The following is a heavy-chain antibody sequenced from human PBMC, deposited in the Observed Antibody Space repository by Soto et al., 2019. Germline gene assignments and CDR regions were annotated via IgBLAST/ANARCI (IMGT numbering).Heavy chain of an antibody. Sequence: PGGSLRLSCAASGFTFSSYSMNWVRQAPGKGLEWVSAIRGSGGSTYYADSVKGRFTISRDNSKNTLYLQMNSPRAEDTAVYYCAKEVAAAGPYYFDYWGQGTLVTVSS. CDR3: AKEVAAAGPYYFDY. CDR1: GFTFSSYS. D-gene: IGHD6-13*01. CDR2: IRGSGGST. V-gene: IGHV3-23*01. J-gene: IGHJ4*02.